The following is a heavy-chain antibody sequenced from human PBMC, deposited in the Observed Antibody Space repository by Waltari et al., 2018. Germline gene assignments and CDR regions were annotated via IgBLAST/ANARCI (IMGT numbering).Heavy chain of an antibody. Sequence: QVQLVESGGGVVRPGGSLNLSCAAPGFTFSAYGLHWVRQATGKGLEWLASIQSDGSKTYFADSVKGRFTISRDNSKNTLYLQMNSVRAEDTAVYYCAKGLGVTNYGGCHVGGQGTMVTVSS. D-gene: IGHD3-10*01. J-gene: IGHJ3*01. CDR3: AKGLGVTNYGGCHV. V-gene: IGHV3-30*02. CDR2: IQSDGSKT. CDR1: GFTFSAYG.